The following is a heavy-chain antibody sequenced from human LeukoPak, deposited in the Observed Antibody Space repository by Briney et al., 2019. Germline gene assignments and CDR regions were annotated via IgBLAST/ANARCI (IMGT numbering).Heavy chain of an antibody. D-gene: IGHD3-10*01. V-gene: IGHV7-4-1*02. CDR2: INTNTGHP. Sequence: ASVKVSCKASGYTFTSYGISWVRQAPGQGLEWMGWINTNTGHPTYAQGFTGRFVFSLDTSVSTAYLQISRLKAEDTAVYYCARAGGLDSWGQGTLVTVSS. J-gene: IGHJ4*02. CDR1: GYTFTSYG. CDR3: ARAGGLDS.